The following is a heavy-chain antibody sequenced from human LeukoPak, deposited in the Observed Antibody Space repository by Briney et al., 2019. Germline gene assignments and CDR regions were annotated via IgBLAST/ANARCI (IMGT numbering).Heavy chain of an antibody. Sequence: PGRSLRLSCAASGFTFSSYAMHWVRQAPGKGLEWVAVISYDGSNKYYADSVKGRFTISRDNSKNTLYLQMNSLRAEDTAVYYCARDSEVVTYYYYYYGMDVWGQGTTVTVSS. D-gene: IGHD3-22*01. V-gene: IGHV3-30-3*01. CDR3: ARDSEVVTYYYYYYGMDV. CDR1: GFTFSSYA. CDR2: ISYDGSNK. J-gene: IGHJ6*02.